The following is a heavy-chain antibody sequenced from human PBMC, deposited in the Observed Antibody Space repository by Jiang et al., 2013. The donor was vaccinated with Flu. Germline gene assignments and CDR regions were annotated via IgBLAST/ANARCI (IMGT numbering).Heavy chain of an antibody. CDR2: VYYRGGT. CDR1: SGSISSDY. V-gene: IGHV4-59*01. D-gene: IGHD1-20*01. CDR3: ARDRSLIGVLTDTDYYGMDV. J-gene: IGHJ6*02. Sequence: GSGLVKPSETLSLTCTVSSGSISSDYWSWVRQPPGKGLEWIGYVYYRGGTNYNPSLKSRVTISVDTSNNQFSLKLRSVTAADTAVYFCARDRSLIGVLTDTDYYGMDVWGRGTTVTV.